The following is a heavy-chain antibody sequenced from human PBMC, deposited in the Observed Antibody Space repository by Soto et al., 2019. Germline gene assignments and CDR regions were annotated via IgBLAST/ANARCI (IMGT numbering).Heavy chain of an antibody. CDR2: IWYDGSNK. CDR1: GFTFSSYG. CDR3: AREDSWSYYYFDY. D-gene: IGHD1-26*01. V-gene: IGHV3-33*01. J-gene: IGHJ4*02. Sequence: QVQLVESGGGVVQPGRSLRLSCAASGFTFSSYGMHWVRQAPGKGLEWVAVIWYDGSNKYYADSVKGRFTISRDNSKNTLYLQMNSLRAEDTAVYYCAREDSWSYYYFDYWGQGTLVTVSS.